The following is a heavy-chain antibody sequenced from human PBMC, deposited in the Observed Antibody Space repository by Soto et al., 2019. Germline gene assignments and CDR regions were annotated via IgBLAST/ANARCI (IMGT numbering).Heavy chain of an antibody. D-gene: IGHD6-13*01. CDR2: ISYYGTNE. CDR3: AKGGADSSRGYDH. CDR1: GFTFSGYG. Sequence: QPGGYLRLSCEASGFTFSGYGMHWVRQAPGKGLEWVAVISYYGTNEYYEDSVKGRFTLSRENSKSTLYLKMNSLRPDDTAVYYCAKGGADSSRGYDHWGQGTLVIVSA. V-gene: IGHV3-30*18. J-gene: IGHJ1*01.